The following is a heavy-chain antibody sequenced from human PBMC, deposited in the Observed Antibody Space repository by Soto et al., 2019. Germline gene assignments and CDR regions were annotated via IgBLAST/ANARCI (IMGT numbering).Heavy chain of an antibody. J-gene: IGHJ3*02. CDR3: ARARSGDLAAAGAFDI. CDR1: GGSFSSYY. D-gene: IGHD6-13*01. Sequence: PSETLSLTCAVYGGSFSSYYWSWIRQPPGKGLEWIGEINHSGSTNYNPSLKSRVTISVDTSKNQYSLKLSSVTAADTAVYYCARARSGDLAAAGAFDIWGQGTMVTVSS. V-gene: IGHV4-34*01. CDR2: INHSGST.